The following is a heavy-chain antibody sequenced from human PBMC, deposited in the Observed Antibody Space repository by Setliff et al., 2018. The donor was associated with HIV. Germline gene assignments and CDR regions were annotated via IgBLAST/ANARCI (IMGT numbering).Heavy chain of an antibody. CDR3: SRTLTYYFDGSFSSGPADY. Sequence: ASVKVSCKASGYTFTSYYMHWVRQAPGQGLEWMGIINPSGGSTSYAQKFQGRVTMTRDTSTSTVYMELSSLRSEDTAVYYCSRTLTYYFDGSFSSGPADYWGLGTLVTVSS. V-gene: IGHV1-46*01. J-gene: IGHJ4*02. D-gene: IGHD3-22*01. CDR2: INPSGGST. CDR1: GYTFTSYY.